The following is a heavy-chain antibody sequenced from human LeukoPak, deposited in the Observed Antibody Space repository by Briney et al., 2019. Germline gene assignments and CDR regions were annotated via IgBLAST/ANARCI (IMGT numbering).Heavy chain of an antibody. CDR1: SGSIDSYY. J-gene: IGHJ5*02. D-gene: IGHD3-22*01. Sequence: SETLSLTCSVSSGSIDSYYWSWIRQPAGKGLEWIGRVYTSGSTNYNPSLKSRVTMSVDTSKNQFSLKLSSVTAADTAVYYCAREYYDSSSYGVGEWFDPWGQGTLVTVSS. CDR3: AREYYDSSSYGVGEWFDP. V-gene: IGHV4-4*07. CDR2: VYTSGST.